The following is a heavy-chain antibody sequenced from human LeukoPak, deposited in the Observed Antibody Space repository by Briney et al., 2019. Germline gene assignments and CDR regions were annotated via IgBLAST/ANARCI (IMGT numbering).Heavy chain of an antibody. V-gene: IGHV3-64D*09. CDR2: ISDSGGST. J-gene: IGHJ3*02. CDR3: AKDHGGIAI. D-gene: IGHD6-13*01. Sequence: GGSLRLSCSASGFPFSSYAMHWVRQAPGKGLEYVSAISDSGGSTYYADSVKGRFTISRDNSKNTLYLQMSSLRAEDTAVYYCAKDHGGIAIWGQGTMVTVSS. CDR1: GFPFSSYA.